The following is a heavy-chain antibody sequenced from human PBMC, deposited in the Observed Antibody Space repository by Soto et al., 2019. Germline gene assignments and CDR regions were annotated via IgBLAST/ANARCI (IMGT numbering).Heavy chain of an antibody. V-gene: IGHV1-3*01. D-gene: IGHD6-19*01. J-gene: IGHJ2*01. CDR3: ARSGYSSGWYHWYFDL. Sequence: ASVKGSCTGSGYTYINYGIDWVRQAPGQRLEWMGWINAGNGNTKYSQNFQDRVTITRDTSASTAYMELSSLRSEDTAVFYCARSGYSSGWYHWYFDLWGRGTLVTVSS. CDR1: GYTYINYG. CDR2: INAGNGNT.